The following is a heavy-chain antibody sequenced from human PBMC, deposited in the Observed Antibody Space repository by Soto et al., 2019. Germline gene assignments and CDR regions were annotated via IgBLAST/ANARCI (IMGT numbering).Heavy chain of an antibody. D-gene: IGHD4-17*01. CDR2: IRNKVNDYAT. V-gene: IGHV3-73*02. Sequence: QLVESGGGLVQPGGSLQLSCAASGFTFRDSALHWVRQASGKGLEWVGRIRNKVNDYATIYAASVKGRFTISRDDSTNTAYLQMNNLITEDTAVYYCSSPNDNGDYDWYFDLWGRGTPVTVSS. CDR1: GFTFRDSA. CDR3: SSPNDNGDYDWYFDL. J-gene: IGHJ2*01.